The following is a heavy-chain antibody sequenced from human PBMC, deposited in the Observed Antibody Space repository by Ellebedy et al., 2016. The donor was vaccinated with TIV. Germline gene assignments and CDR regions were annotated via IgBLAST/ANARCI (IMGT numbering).Heavy chain of an antibody. D-gene: IGHD3-10*01. CDR3: ARSVALGELPREVDP. CDR2: INPNSGGT. J-gene: IGHJ5*02. CDR1: GYTFSSYG. Sequence: ASVKVSCKASGYTFSSYGISWVRQAPGQGLERMGWINPNSGGTNYAQKFQGRVTITRNTSISTAYMELSSLRSEDTAVYYCARSVALGELPREVDPWGQGTLVTVSS. V-gene: IGHV1-8*03.